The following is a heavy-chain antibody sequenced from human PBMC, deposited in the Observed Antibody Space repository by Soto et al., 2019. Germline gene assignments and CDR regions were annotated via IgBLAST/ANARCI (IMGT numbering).Heavy chain of an antibody. CDR1: GFSLTTSGVG. CDR3: AHRVLRTVFGLVTTTAIYFDF. CDR2: IYWDDDK. V-gene: IGHV2-5*02. Sequence: QITLNESGPTQVKPRQTLTLTCTFSGFSLTTSGVGVGWIRQSPGQAPEWLALIYWDDDKRYSPSLKSRLTITKDTSKNRVVLTMADVDPADTATYYCAHRVLRTVFGLVTTTAIYFDFWCQGTPVAVSS. J-gene: IGHJ4*02. D-gene: IGHD3-3*01.